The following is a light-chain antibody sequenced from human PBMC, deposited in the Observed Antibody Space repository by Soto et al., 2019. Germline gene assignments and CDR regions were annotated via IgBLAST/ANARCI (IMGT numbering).Light chain of an antibody. J-gene: IGLJ2*01. Sequence: QSVLTQPPSASGTPGQRVTISCSGSSSNIGSNYVYWYQQLLGTAPKLLIYRNNQRPSGVPDRFSGSKSGTSASLAISGLRSEDEADYYCAAWDDSLSGPDVVFGGGTKVTVL. V-gene: IGLV1-47*01. CDR1: SSNIGSNY. CDR3: AAWDDSLSGPDVV. CDR2: RNN.